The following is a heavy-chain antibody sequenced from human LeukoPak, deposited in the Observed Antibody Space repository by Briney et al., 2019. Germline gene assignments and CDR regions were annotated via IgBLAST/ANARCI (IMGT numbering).Heavy chain of an antibody. J-gene: IGHJ4*02. CDR1: GYTFTSYG. CDR3: ARGFSGSYYL. V-gene: IGHV1-8*03. CDR2: MNPNSGNT. D-gene: IGHD1-26*01. Sequence: ASVKVSCKASGYTFTSYGISWVRQATGQGLEWMGWMNPNSGNTGYAQKFQGRVTITRNTSISTAYMELSSLRSEDTAVYYCARGFSGSYYLWGQGTLATVSS.